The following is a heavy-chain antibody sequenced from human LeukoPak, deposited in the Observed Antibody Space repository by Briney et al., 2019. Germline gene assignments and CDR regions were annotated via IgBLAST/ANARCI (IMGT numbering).Heavy chain of an antibody. CDR3: ARERYSSSWYRQGYYGMDV. CDR1: GFTFSSYS. CDR2: ISSSSSYI. J-gene: IGHJ6*02. D-gene: IGHD6-13*01. V-gene: IGHV3-21*01. Sequence: GGSLRLSCAASGFTFSSYSMNWVRQAPGKGLEWVSSISSSSSYIYYADSVKGRFTISRDNAKNSLYLQMNSLRAEDTAVYYCARERYSSSWYRQGYYGMDVWGQGTTVTVSS.